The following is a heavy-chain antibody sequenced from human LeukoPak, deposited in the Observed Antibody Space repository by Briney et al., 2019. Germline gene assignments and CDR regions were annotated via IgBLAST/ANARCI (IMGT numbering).Heavy chain of an antibody. V-gene: IGHV1-69*01. Sequence: ASVKVSCKASGGTFSSYAISWVRQAPGQGLEWMGGIIPIFGTANYAQKFQGRVTITADESTSTAYMELSSLRSEDTAVYYCALQSGYCSSTSCDMGFLDYWGQGTLATVSS. CDR3: ALQSGYCSSTSCDMGFLDY. CDR2: IIPIFGTA. CDR1: GGTFSSYA. D-gene: IGHD2-2*02. J-gene: IGHJ4*02.